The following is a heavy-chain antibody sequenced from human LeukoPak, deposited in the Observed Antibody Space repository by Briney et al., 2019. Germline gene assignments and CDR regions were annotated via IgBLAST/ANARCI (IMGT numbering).Heavy chain of an antibody. V-gene: IGHV1-46*01. CDR3: ARDSGMKQQLDYFDY. J-gene: IGHJ4*02. CDR2: INPSGGST. CDR1: GYTFTSYY. Sequence: GASVKVSCKASGYTFTSYYMHWVRQAPGQGLVWMGIINPSGGSTSYTQKFQGRVAMTRDTSTSTVYMELSSLRSEDTAVYYCARDSGMKQQLDYFDYWGQGTLVTVSS. D-gene: IGHD6-13*01.